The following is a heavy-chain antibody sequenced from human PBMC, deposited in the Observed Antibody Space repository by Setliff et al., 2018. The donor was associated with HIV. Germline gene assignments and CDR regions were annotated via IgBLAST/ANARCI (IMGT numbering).Heavy chain of an antibody. CDR3: ARRRPPPSGLYSAYYMDV. V-gene: IGHV4-39*07. J-gene: IGHJ6*03. CDR2: IFYTGST. Sequence: LSLTCIVSGGSISSDNYYWGWVRQPPGKGLEWIGSIFYTGSTDYNPSLRSRVTISIDTTKNQFYLKMSSVTAADTAVYYCARRRPPPSGLYSAYYMDVWGTGTTVTVSS. D-gene: IGHD1-26*01. CDR1: GGSISSDNYY.